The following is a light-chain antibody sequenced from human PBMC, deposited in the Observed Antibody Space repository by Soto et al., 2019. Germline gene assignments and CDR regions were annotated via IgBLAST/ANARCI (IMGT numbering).Light chain of an antibody. J-gene: IGKJ5*01. CDR3: QQRSDWPPIT. CDR2: DGS. CDR1: QGINNY. V-gene: IGKV3-11*01. Sequence: EIVLTQSPDTLSLSPGDRATLSCRASQGINNYLAWYQQKPGQAPRLLIYDGSNRATGIPARFSGSGSGTDFTLTISSLEPEDFAVYYCQQRSDWPPITFGQGTRLEIK.